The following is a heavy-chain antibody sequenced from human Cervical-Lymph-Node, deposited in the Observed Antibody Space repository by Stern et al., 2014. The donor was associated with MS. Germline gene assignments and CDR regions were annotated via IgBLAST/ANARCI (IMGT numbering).Heavy chain of an antibody. Sequence: QVQLLQSGAEVKKPGSSARVSCKASGGTFNTYTVYWVRQAPGQGLEWMGKIIPMLDLPVYAQRFQGRVTITLDKSTSTAYIDLNSLTSEDTAVYYCARPRGREAASALDYWGQGTLVTVSS. CDR3: ARPRGREAASALDY. D-gene: IGHD2-15*01. CDR1: GGTFNTYT. J-gene: IGHJ4*02. CDR2: IIPMLDLP. V-gene: IGHV1-69*02.